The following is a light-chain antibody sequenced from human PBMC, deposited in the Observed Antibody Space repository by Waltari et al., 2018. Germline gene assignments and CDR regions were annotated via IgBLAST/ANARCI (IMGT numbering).Light chain of an antibody. Sequence: QSVLTQPPSASGTPGPRVAISWSATRSNIGSNSVHWYQQLPGTAPKLLTHSNHQRPSGVPDRFSGSKSGTSASLAISGLQYEDEAHYYCAAWDASLNGWVLGGGTKLTVL. V-gene: IGLV1-44*01. CDR3: AAWDASLNGWV. CDR2: SNH. J-gene: IGLJ3*02. CDR1: RSNIGSNS.